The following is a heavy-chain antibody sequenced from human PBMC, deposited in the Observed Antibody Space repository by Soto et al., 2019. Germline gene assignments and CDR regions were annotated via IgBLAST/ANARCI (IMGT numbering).Heavy chain of an antibody. CDR3: ASRPIRSGSYY. CDR1: GFTFSSYW. D-gene: IGHD3-22*01. J-gene: IGHJ4*02. CDR2: INSDGSST. Sequence: EVQLVESGGGLVQPGGSLRLSCAASGFTFSSYWMHWVRQAPGKGLVWVSRINSDGSSTSYADSVKGRFTISRDNAKNTVYLQMNGLRAEDTAVYYCASRPIRSGSYYWGQGTLVTVSS. V-gene: IGHV3-74*01.